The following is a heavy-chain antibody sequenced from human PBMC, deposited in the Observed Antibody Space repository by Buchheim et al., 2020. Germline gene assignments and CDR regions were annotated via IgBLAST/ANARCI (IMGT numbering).Heavy chain of an antibody. J-gene: IGHJ4*02. CDR2: IFAIGTPI. V-gene: IGHV3-48*01. D-gene: IGHD1-1*01. Sequence: EVQLVESGGVLAQPGGSLRLSCAASGFSFSSYSMVWIRQAPGKGLEWVSYIFAIGTPIYYADSVKGRFTISRDNADNPLYLQMNSLRAEDTAVYFCARDTNWAFDHWGQGTL. CDR3: ARDTNWAFDH. CDR1: GFSFSSYS.